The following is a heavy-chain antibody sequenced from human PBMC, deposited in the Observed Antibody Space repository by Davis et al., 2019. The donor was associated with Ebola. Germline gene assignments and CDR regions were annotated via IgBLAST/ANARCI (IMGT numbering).Heavy chain of an antibody. D-gene: IGHD2-8*01. CDR2: IYPGDSDT. CDR1: GYSFTSYW. J-gene: IGHJ4*02. V-gene: IGHV5-51*01. CDR3: ANMGYCINGVWYWVY. Sequence: GESLKISCKGSGYSFTSYWIGWVRQMPGKGLEWMGIIYPGDSDTRYSPSFQGQVTISADKSIRTAYLQWSSLKASDTAMYYCANMGYCINGVWYWVYWGQGTLVTVSS.